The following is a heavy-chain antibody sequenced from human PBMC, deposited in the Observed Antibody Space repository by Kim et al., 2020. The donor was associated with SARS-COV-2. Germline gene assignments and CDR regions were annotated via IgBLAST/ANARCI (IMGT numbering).Heavy chain of an antibody. Sequence: SDTRYSPSFQGQVTISADKSISTAYLQWSSLKASDTAMYYCASYDDARDYWGQGTLVTVSS. CDR2: SDT. V-gene: IGHV5-51*01. D-gene: IGHD3-16*01. J-gene: IGHJ4*02. CDR3: ASYDDARDY.